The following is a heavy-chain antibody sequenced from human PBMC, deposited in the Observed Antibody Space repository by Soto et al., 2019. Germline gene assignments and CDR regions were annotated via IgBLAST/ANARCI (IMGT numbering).Heavy chain of an antibody. J-gene: IGHJ5*02. D-gene: IGHD3-10*01. V-gene: IGHV4-34*01. CDR1: GGSFSGYY. Sequence: PSETLSLTCAVYGGSFSGYYWSWIRQPPGKGLEWIGEINHSGSTNYNPSLKSRVTISVDTSKNQFSLKLSSVTAADTAVYYCGKGLSRSPRHYHGSGSYYNVGLNWFDPWGQGTLVT. CDR2: INHSGST. CDR3: GKGLSRSPRHYHGSGSYYNVGLNWFDP.